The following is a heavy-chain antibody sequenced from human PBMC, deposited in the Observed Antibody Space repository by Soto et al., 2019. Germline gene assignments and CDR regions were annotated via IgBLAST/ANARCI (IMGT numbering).Heavy chain of an antibody. CDR2: IDSSSVKR. J-gene: IGHJ4*02. D-gene: IGHD6-19*01. CDR1: GFVFSDYD. V-gene: IGHV3-48*02. Sequence: GGSPRLSCTVSGFVFSDYDMNWVRQAPGRGLEWLSYIDSSSVKRYHADSVMGRCTISRDNGRNSLYLQMNGLRDEDTALYYCSRDFGRGWYYFDNWGLGT. CDR3: SRDFGRGWYYFDN.